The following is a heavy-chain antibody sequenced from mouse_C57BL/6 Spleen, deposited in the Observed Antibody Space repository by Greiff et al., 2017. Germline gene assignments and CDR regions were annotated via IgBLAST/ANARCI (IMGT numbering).Heavy chain of an antibody. J-gene: IGHJ2*01. Sequence: EVQLQQSGGGLVQPKGSLKLSCAASGFSFNTYAMNWVRQAPGKGLEWVARIRSKSNNYATYYADSVKDRFTISRDDSESMLYLQMNNLKTEDTAMYYCVRQDGGFDYWGQGTTLTVSS. CDR3: VRQDGGFDY. V-gene: IGHV10-1*01. CDR2: IRSKSNNYAT. CDR1: GFSFNTYA.